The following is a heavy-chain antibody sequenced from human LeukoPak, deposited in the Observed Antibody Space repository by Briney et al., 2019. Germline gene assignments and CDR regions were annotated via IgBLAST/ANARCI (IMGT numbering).Heavy chain of an antibody. CDR1: GYTFTSYG. D-gene: IGHD2-2*01. J-gene: IGHJ4*02. CDR2: ISAYNGNT. V-gene: IGHV1-18*01. CDR3: ASRYCSSTSCYAGGDY. Sequence: ASVKVSCKASGYTFTSYGISWVRQAPGQGFEWMGWISAYNGNTNYAQKLQGRVTMTTDTSTSTAYMELRSLRSDDTAVYYCASRYCSSTSCYAGGDYWGQGTLVTVSS.